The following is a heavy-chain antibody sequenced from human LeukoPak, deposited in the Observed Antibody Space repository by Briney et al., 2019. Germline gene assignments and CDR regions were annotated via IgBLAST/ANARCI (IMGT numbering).Heavy chain of an antibody. Sequence: SETLSLTYTGLGGSISSGSYYWSWIRQPAGKGLEWIGRIYTSGSTNYNPSLKSRVTISVDTSKNQFSLKLSSVTAADTAVYYCARDRGVRTYYYMDVWGKGTTVTVSS. CDR2: IYTSGST. J-gene: IGHJ6*03. V-gene: IGHV4-61*02. D-gene: IGHD3-10*01. CDR1: GGSISSGSYY. CDR3: ARDRGVRTYYYMDV.